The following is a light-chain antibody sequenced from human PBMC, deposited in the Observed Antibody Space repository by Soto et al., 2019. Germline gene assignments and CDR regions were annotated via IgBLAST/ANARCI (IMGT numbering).Light chain of an antibody. CDR1: KLGDGF. CDR2: EDM. J-gene: IGLJ2*01. V-gene: IGLV3-1*01. CDR3: QTWDSEAVI. Sequence: SSELSQPPSVSVSPGQTASISCSGDKLGDGFVCWYQLKPGQSPQLVIYEDMKRPSGIPERFSGSNSGNTATLTIDGTQGMDEADYYCQTWDSEAVIFGGGTKLTVL.